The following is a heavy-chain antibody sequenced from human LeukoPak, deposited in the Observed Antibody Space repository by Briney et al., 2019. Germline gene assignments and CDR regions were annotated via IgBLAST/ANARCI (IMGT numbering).Heavy chain of an antibody. D-gene: IGHD2-21*01. V-gene: IGHV1-69*05. Sequence: SVKVSCKASGGTFSSYAISWVRQAPGQGLEWMGGIIPIFGTANYAQKFQGRVTITTDESTSTAYMELSSLRSEDTAVYYCAVNCGGDCYSHSGYYYYYMDVWGKGTTVTVSS. CDR2: IIPIFGTA. CDR1: GGTFSSYA. J-gene: IGHJ6*03. CDR3: AVNCGGDCYSHSGYYYYYMDV.